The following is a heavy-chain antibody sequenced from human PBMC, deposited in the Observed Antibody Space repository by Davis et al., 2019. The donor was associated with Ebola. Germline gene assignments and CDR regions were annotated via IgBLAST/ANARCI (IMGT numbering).Heavy chain of an antibody. J-gene: IGHJ4*02. CDR1: GFTISSYW. CDR3: ARGGAVAPD. D-gene: IGHD4-23*01. CDR2: ISSDGSFT. V-gene: IGHV3-74*01. Sequence: PGGSLRLSCAAPGFTISSYWMIWFRQAPGEGPVWVSHISSDGSFTNYADSVKGRFTIPRDDAKNTLYLQMNSLRVEDTAVYFCARGGAVAPDWGPGTLVTVSS.